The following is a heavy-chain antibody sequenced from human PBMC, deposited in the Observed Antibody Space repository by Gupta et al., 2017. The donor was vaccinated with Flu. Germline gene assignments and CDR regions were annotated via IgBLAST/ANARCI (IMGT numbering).Heavy chain of an antibody. Sequence: EVQLVESGGGLVQPGGSLRLSCAASGFTFSSYALNWVRQAPGKGLEWVSYISSSGSTIYYADSVKGRFTISRDNAKNSLYLQMNSLRAEDTAVYYCASHDFWSGLGVDVWGQGTTVTVSS. CDR1: GFTFSSYA. J-gene: IGHJ6*02. CDR2: ISSSGSTI. V-gene: IGHV3-48*03. D-gene: IGHD3-3*01. CDR3: ASHDFWSGLGVDV.